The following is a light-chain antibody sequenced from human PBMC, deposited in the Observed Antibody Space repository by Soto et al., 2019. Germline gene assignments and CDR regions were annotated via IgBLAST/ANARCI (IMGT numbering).Light chain of an antibody. CDR2: GAS. CDR3: QQYDTWPPKIT. V-gene: IGKV3-15*01. J-gene: IGKJ5*01. CDR1: QRVSSN. Sequence: EIVMTQSPATLSVSPGERATLSCRASQRVSSNVAWYQQKPGQAPRLLIYGASTRATGVPARFSGSVSGTEFTLTVSSLQSEDFVVYYCQQYDTWPPKITFGQGTRLESK.